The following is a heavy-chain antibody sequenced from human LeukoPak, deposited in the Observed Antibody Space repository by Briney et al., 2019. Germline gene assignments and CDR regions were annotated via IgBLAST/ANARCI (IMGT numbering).Heavy chain of an antibody. Sequence: SVKVSCKASGGTFSSYAISWVRQAPGQGLEWMGRIIPILGIANYAQKFQGRVTITADKSTSTAYMELSSLRSEDTAAYYCASPGQFDAFDIWGQGTMVTVSS. CDR2: IIPILGIA. CDR3: ASPGQFDAFDI. J-gene: IGHJ3*02. CDR1: GGTFSSYA. V-gene: IGHV1-69*04. D-gene: IGHD5-24*01.